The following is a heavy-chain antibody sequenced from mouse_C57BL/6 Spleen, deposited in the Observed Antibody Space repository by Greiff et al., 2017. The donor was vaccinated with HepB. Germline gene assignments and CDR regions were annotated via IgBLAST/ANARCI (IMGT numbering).Heavy chain of an antibody. J-gene: IGHJ3*01. Sequence: DVQLVESGGGLVKPGGSLKLSCAASGFTFSDYGMHWVRQAPEKGLEWVAYISSGSSTIYDADTVKGRFTISRDNAKNTLFLQMTILRSEDTAMYYCAMEGDYDRFAYWGQGTLVTVSA. D-gene: IGHD2-4*01. CDR1: GFTFSDYG. V-gene: IGHV5-17*01. CDR2: ISSGSSTI. CDR3: AMEGDYDRFAY.